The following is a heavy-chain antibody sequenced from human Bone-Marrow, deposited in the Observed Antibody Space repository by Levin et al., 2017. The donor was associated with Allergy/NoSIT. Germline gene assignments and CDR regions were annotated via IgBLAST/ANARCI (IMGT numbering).Heavy chain of an antibody. J-gene: IGHJ4*02. CDR2: IWYDVGNK. CDR1: GFTFYTFA. Sequence: GGSLRLSCAASGFTFYTFAMHWVRQAPGKGLEWVAVIWYDVGNKEYADSVKGRITISRDNSKNTLYLQMDSLRAEDTAVYYCARGPYQNYYDSSGFPDYWGQGALVTVSS. V-gene: IGHV3-33*01. CDR3: ARGPYQNYYDSSGFPDY. D-gene: IGHD3-22*01.